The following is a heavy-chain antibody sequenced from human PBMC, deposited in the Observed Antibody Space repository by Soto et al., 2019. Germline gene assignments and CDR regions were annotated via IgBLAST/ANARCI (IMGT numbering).Heavy chain of an antibody. J-gene: IGHJ4*02. D-gene: IGHD3-22*01. V-gene: IGHV1-18*01. CDR1: GYTFTSYG. CDR3: AREWGFGDSSGYYDY. Sequence: QVQLVQSGAEVKKPGASVKVSCKASGYTFTSYGISWVRQAPGQGLEWMGWISAYNGNTNYAQKLQGRVTMTTDTSTSTVYMELRSLRSDDTAVYYCAREWGFGDSSGYYDYWGQGTLVTVSS. CDR2: ISAYNGNT.